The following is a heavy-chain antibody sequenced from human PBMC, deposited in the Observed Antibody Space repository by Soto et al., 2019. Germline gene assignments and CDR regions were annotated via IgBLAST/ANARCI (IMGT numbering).Heavy chain of an antibody. CDR2: ISYDGTNK. CDR1: AFTFSTYG. Sequence: QVQLVESGGGVVQPGRSLRLSCAASAFTFSTYGLHWVRQAPGKGLESVALISYDGTNKYYADFVKGRFTISRDNSKNTLYLQMHTLRAEDTAMYYCAKVSTPYSSSWYYWYFDLWGRGTLVTVSS. D-gene: IGHD6-13*01. V-gene: IGHV3-30*18. J-gene: IGHJ2*01. CDR3: AKVSTPYSSSWYYWYFDL.